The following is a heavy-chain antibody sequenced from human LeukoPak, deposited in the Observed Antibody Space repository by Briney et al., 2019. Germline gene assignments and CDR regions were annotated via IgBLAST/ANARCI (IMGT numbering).Heavy chain of an antibody. CDR2: INSDGSGT. CDR3: ARESSSSGRYFDY. Sequence: GGSLRLSCTASGFTYTSYWMHWVRQAPGTGLVWVSRINSDGSGTNCADSVKGRFTISRDNAKNTLFLQMSSLRAEDTAVYYCARESSSSGRYFDYWGQGTLVTVSS. CDR1: GFTYTSYW. V-gene: IGHV3-74*01. J-gene: IGHJ4*02. D-gene: IGHD6-6*01.